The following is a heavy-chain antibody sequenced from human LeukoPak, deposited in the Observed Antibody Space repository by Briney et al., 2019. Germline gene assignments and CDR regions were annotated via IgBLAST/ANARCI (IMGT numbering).Heavy chain of an antibody. D-gene: IGHD3-9*01. CDR3: ARDDATYYDILTGFDY. CDR1: GGSVSSGSYY. CDR2: IYYSGST. J-gene: IGHJ4*02. V-gene: IGHV4-61*01. Sequence: PSETLSLTCTVSGGSVSSGSYYWSRIRQPPGEGLEWIGYIYYSGSTNYNPSLKSRVTISVDTSKNQFSMKLSSVTAEDTAVYYCARDDATYYDILTGFDYWGQGTLVTVSS.